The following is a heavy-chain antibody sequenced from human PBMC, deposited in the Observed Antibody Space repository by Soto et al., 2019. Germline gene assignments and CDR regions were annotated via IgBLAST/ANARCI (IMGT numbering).Heavy chain of an antibody. CDR2: ISSSSDYT. V-gene: IGHV3-11*06. Sequence: GGSLRLSCAASGFSFSDYYMSWIRQAPGKGLEWVSYISSSSDYTNYADSVKGRFTISRDNAKNSLYLQMSSPRAEDASVYYCARYCSRTSCHSGGYYYGMDVWGQGTTVTVSS. J-gene: IGHJ6*02. CDR3: ARYCSRTSCHSGGYYYGMDV. CDR1: GFSFSDYY. D-gene: IGHD2-2*01.